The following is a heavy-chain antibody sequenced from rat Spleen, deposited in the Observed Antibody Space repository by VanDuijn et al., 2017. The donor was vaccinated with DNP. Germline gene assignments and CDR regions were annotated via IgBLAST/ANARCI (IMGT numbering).Heavy chain of an antibody. CDR3: ASWAPIAPLSTSNY. D-gene: IGHD1-2*01. CDR2: ISHDGSST. V-gene: IGHV5-29*01. Sequence: EVQLVETGGGLVQPGRSLKLSCVASGFTFINYDMAWVRQAPKKGLEWVATISHDGSSTYYPDSVKGRFTISRDNAENTVYLQMSSLRSEDTATYYCASWAPIAPLSTSNYWGQGVMVTVSS. J-gene: IGHJ2*01. CDR1: GFTFINYD.